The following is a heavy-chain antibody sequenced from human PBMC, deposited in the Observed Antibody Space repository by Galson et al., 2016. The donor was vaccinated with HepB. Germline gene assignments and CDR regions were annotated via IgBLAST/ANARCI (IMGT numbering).Heavy chain of an antibody. CDR2: ISGSGDTT. V-gene: IGHV3-23*01. J-gene: IGHJ4*02. CDR3: AKRDYYDSSGFSALLDY. CDR1: GFTFSGYA. D-gene: IGHD3-22*01. Sequence: LRLSCAASGFTFSGYAMSWVRQAPGKGLEWVSGISGSGDTTDYGDSVKGRFTIPRDNSKNTLYLQMNSLRAEDTAVYYCAKRDYYDSSGFSALLDYWGLGTLVTVSS.